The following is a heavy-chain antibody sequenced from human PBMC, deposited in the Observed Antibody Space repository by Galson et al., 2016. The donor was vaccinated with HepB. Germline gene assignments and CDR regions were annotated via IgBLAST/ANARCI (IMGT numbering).Heavy chain of an antibody. CDR1: GFTFDDYT. Sequence: SLRLSCAASGFTFDDYTMHWVRQAPGKGLEWVSLIKWDGGRTYYADSVKGRFTISRDNSKNSLYLQMNSLGTEDTALYYCAKDIYRGYCTTTSCYIQSWGQGTLVTVSS. CDR2: IKWDGGRT. J-gene: IGHJ5*02. CDR3: AKDIYRGYCTTTSCYIQS. D-gene: IGHD2-2*02. V-gene: IGHV3-43*01.